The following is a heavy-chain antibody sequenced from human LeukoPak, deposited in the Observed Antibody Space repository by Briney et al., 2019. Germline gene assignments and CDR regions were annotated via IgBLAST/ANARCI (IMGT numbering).Heavy chain of an antibody. D-gene: IGHD3-16*01. V-gene: IGHV3-21*04. J-gene: IGHJ4*02. CDR1: EFTFSNYN. CDR3: ARARASLGLGELWSLFDY. Sequence: GGSLRLSCEASEFTFSNYNMNWVRQAPGQRLEWVSSITSSSTYVFYADSVKGRFTISRDNAQNSLYLQMNSLRAEDTALYYCARARASLGLGELWSLFDYWGQGTLVTVSS. CDR2: ITSSSTYV.